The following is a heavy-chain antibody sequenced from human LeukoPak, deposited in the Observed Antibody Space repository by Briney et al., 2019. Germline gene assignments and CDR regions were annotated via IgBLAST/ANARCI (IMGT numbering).Heavy chain of an antibody. Sequence: SGPALVKPTQTLTLTCTFSGFSLSTSGMCVSWICQPPGKALEWLALIYWEGDKRYSPSLKSRLTITKDTSKNQVVLTMTDMDPVDTATYYCAHRPYNSKERYWFDPWGQGTLVTVSS. J-gene: IGHJ5*02. CDR2: IYWEGDK. CDR3: AHRPYNSKERYWFDP. V-gene: IGHV2-5*08. D-gene: IGHD1-14*01. CDR1: GFSLSTSGMC.